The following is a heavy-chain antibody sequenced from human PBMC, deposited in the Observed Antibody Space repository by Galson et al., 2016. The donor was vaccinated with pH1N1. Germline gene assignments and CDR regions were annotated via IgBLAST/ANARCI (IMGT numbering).Heavy chain of an antibody. V-gene: IGHV3-30*02. D-gene: IGHD3-10*01. Sequence: SLRLSCAGSRFTLSSYGIHWVHQAPGKGLEWVAFIRFAGDGQIYTDSVKGRFTISRDNSKNTVYLQMNSVRVGDTGIYYCAKEGQWYGGNWFDPWGQGTLVTVSS. CDR1: RFTLSSYG. CDR3: AKEGQWYGGNWFDP. J-gene: IGHJ5*02. CDR2: IRFAGDGQ.